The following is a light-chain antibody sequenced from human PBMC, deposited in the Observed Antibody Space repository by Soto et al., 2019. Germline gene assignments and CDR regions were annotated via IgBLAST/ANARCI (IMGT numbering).Light chain of an antibody. CDR2: EVT. CDR1: SSDVGGYEY. V-gene: IGLV2-14*01. CDR3: SSYSSSNTQVL. J-gene: IGLJ2*01. Sequence: QSALTQPASVSGSPGQSITISCTGTSSDVGGYEYVSWYQQYPGRAPKLIIYEVTDRPSGVSNRFSASKSGNAASLTISGLQAEDEADYYCSSYSSSNTQVLFGGGTKLTVL.